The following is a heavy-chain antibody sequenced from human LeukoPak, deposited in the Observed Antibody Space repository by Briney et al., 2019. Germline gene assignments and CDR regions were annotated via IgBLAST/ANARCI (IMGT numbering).Heavy chain of an antibody. CDR2: IIPIFGTA. J-gene: IGHJ4*02. D-gene: IGHD2-15*01. CDR1: GGTFSSYA. V-gene: IGHV1-69*13. CDR3: ARGTPRPGYYFDY. Sequence: SVKVSCKASGGTFSSYAISWVRQAPGQGLEWMGGIIPIFGTANYAQKFQGRVTITADESTSTAYMELSSLRSEDTAVYYCARGTPRPGYYFDYWGQGTLVTVSS.